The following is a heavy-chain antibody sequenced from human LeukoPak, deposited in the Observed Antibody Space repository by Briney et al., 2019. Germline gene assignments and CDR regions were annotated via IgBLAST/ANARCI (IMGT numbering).Heavy chain of an antibody. CDR3: ARKDGDL. CDR2: IYYSGDT. Sequence: SETLSLTCTVSGGSISPYYWSWIRQPPGKGLEWIGHIYYSGDTNYNPSLKSRLTISLDTSKNQVSLRLSSVTAADTAVYHCARKDGDLWGQGTLVTVSS. J-gene: IGHJ5*02. V-gene: IGHV4-59*08. CDR1: GGSISPYY.